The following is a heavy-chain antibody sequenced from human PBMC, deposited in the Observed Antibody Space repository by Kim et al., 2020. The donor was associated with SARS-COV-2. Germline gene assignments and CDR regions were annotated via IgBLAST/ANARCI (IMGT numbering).Heavy chain of an antibody. CDR3: ARDPAKCTSCYTYYYYYG. J-gene: IGHJ6*01. V-gene: IGHV3-30-3*01. Sequence: GGSLRLSCAASGFTFSSYAMHWVRQAPGKGLEWVAVISYDGSNKYYADSVKGRFTISRDNSKNTLYLQMNSLRAEDTAVYYCARDPAKCTSCYTYYYYYG. CDR2: ISYDGSNK. D-gene: IGHD2-2*02. CDR1: GFTFSSYA.